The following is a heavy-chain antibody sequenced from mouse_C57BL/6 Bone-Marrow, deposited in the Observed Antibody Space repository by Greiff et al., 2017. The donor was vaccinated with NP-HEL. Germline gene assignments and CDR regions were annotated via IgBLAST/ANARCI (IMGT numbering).Heavy chain of an antibody. V-gene: IGHV1-75*01. CDR1: GYTFTDYY. CDR2: IFPGSGST. J-gene: IGHJ2*01. CDR3: ARWSWYYFYY. Sequence: VQLQQSGPELVKPGASVKISCKASGYTFTDYYINWVKQRPGQGLEWIGWIFPGSGSTYYNEKFKGKATLTVDKSSSTAYMELRTLTSEVSAFYVCARWSWYYFYYWGHGPTLTVSS.